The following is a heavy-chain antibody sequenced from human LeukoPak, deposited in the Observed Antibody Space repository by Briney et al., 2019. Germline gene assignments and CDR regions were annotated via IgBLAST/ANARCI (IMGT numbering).Heavy chain of an antibody. CDR1: GGSFSGYY. Sequence: PSETLSLTCAVYGGSFSGYYWSWIRQPPGKGLEWIGEINHSGSTNYNPSLKSRVTISVDTSKNQFSLKLSSVTAADTAVYYCARGRQRNYPHPKIDYWGQETLVTVSS. J-gene: IGHJ4*02. CDR2: INHSGST. D-gene: IGHD1-7*01. V-gene: IGHV4-34*01. CDR3: ARGRQRNYPHPKIDY.